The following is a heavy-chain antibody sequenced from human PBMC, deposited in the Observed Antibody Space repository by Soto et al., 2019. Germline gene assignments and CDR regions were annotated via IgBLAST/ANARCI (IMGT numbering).Heavy chain of an antibody. V-gene: IGHV3-66*01. CDR1: GFTVSSNY. CDR2: IYSGGST. D-gene: IGHD4-17*01. J-gene: IGHJ4*02. CDR3: ARGGSYGGNSEGEIDY. Sequence: EVQLVESGGGLVQPGGSLRLSCAASGFTVSSNYMSWVRQAPGKGLEWVSVIYSGGSTYYADSVKGRFTISRDNSRNTLYLQMNSLRAEDTAVYYCARGGSYGGNSEGEIDYWGQGTLVTVSS.